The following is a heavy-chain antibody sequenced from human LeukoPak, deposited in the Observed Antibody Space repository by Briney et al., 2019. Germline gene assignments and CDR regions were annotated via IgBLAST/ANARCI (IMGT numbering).Heavy chain of an antibody. CDR1: RFTFSSYE. J-gene: IGHJ4*02. D-gene: IGHD2-2*01. V-gene: IGHV3-48*03. CDR3: ARAGEYCSSTSCYVAHY. Sequence: GGSLRLSCATSRFTFSSYEMNWVRQAPGKGLEWVSYISSSGTTMYYAGSVKGRFTISRDNARKSLYLQMNSLRAEDTAIYYCARAGEYCSSTSCYVAHYWGRGTLVTVSS. CDR2: ISSSGTTM.